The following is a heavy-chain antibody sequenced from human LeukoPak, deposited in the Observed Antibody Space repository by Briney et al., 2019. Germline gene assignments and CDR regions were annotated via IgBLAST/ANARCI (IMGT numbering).Heavy chain of an antibody. CDR1: GFTFSSYS. CDR3: ARERFLGYYYMDV. J-gene: IGHJ6*03. Sequence: PGGSLRLSCAASGFTFSSYSMNWVRQAPGKGLEWVSAISGSGGSTYYADSVKGRFTISRDNSKSTLYLQMNSLRAEDTAVYYCARERFLGYYYMDVWGKGTTVTVSS. CDR2: ISGSGGST. V-gene: IGHV3-23*01. D-gene: IGHD3-3*01.